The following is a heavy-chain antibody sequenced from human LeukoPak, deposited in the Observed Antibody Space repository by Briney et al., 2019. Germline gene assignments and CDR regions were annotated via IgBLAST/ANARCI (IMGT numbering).Heavy chain of an antibody. J-gene: IGHJ4*02. D-gene: IGHD6-6*01. CDR2: INSNSGGT. CDR3: ARTSIAARRADFDY. V-gene: IGHV1-2*02. CDR1: GHTFTDYY. Sequence: ASEKVSCKNSGHTFTDYYIHWMRQAPGQGLEWMGWINSNSGGTSYAQKFQGRVTLTRDTPTRTAFMELNRLTSDDTAVYYCARTSIAARRADFDYWGQGTVVTVSS.